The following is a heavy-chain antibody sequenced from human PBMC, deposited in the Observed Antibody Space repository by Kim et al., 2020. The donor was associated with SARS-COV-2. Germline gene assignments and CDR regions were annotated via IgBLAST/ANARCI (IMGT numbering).Heavy chain of an antibody. Sequence: GGSLRLSCAASGFTFRSYLMTWVRQAPGKGLELVSAISPSGGNTHYADSVKGRFIISRDNSKNTLFLFMNSLRVADMAIYYCAKDWGRDYYQHYGLDAWGPGTTVTVSS. CDR3: AKDWGRDYYQHYGLDA. V-gene: IGHV3-23*01. D-gene: IGHD3-16*01. CDR2: ISPSGGNT. CDR1: GFTFRSYL. J-gene: IGHJ6*02.